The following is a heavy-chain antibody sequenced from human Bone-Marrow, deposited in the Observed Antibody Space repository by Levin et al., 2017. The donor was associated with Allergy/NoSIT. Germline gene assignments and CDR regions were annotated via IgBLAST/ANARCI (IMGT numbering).Heavy chain of an antibody. Sequence: SQTLSLTCSVSGYSISSGYYWGWIRQPPGKGLEWIGYIYHSGSTYYNPSLKSRVTISVDTSKNQFSLKLNSVTAADTAVYYCAGGQRVKDLATYNWFDLWGQGTLVTVSS. V-gene: IGHV4-38-2*02. J-gene: IGHJ5*02. CDR2: IYHSGST. D-gene: IGHD5-24*01. CDR1: GYSISSGYY. CDR3: AGGQRVKDLATYNWFDL.